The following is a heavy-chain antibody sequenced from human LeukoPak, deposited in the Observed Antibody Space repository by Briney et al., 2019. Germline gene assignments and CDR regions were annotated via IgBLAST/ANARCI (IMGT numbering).Heavy chain of an antibody. J-gene: IGHJ4*02. CDR3: AKSLWFGELLCDY. V-gene: IGHV3-23*01. Sequence: GGSLRLSCAASGFTVSSNYMSWVRQAPGKGLEWVSAISGSGGSTYYADSVKGRFTISRDNSKNTLYLQMNSLRAEDTAVYYCAKSLWFGELLCDYWGQGTLVTVSS. CDR1: GFTVSSNY. D-gene: IGHD3-10*01. CDR2: ISGSGGST.